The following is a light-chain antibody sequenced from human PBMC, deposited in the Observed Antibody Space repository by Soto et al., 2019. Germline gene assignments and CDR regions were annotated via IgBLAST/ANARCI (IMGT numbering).Light chain of an antibody. CDR1: QSISTY. CDR3: QQSYSRPRT. V-gene: IGKV1-39*01. J-gene: IGKJ1*01. CDR2: TTS. Sequence: DIQMTQSPSSLSASVGDRVTITCRSSQSISTYLNWYQQKPGKAPNLLIYTTSNLESGVPSRFSGSGSGTDFTLTINSLQPEDFATYFCQQSYSRPRTFGQGTKVEVK.